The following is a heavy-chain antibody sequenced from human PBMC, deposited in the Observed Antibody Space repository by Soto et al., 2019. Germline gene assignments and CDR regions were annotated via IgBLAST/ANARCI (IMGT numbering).Heavy chain of an antibody. Sequence: QVQLQESGPGLVKPSETLSLTCTVSGGSISGYYWSWIRQPPGKGLEWIGYVWHGGSTNYNPSLKSRXXIXVGXSKNQFSLELSSMTAEDTAVYSCASYGSGSYSFVYWGQGTLVTVSS. D-gene: IGHD3-10*01. V-gene: IGHV4-59*08. CDR3: ASYGSGSYSFVY. J-gene: IGHJ4*02. CDR2: VWHGGST. CDR1: GGSISGYY.